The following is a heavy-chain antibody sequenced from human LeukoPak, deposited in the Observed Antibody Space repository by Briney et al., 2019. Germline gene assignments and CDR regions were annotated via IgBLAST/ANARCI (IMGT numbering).Heavy chain of an antibody. CDR2: FDLEDGET. Sequence: ASVKVSCKVSGYTLTELSMHWVRQAPGKGLEWMGGFDLEDGETIYAQKFQGRVTMTEDTSTDTAYMELSSLRSEDTAVYYCATVYGPAVAGHFDYWGQGTLVTVSS. CDR3: ATVYGPAVAGHFDY. J-gene: IGHJ4*02. D-gene: IGHD6-19*01. CDR1: GYTLTELS. V-gene: IGHV1-24*01.